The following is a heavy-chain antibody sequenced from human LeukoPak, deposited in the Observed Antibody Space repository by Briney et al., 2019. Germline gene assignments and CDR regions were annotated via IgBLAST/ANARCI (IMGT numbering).Heavy chain of an antibody. J-gene: IGHJ4*02. CDR2: IYYSGST. V-gene: IGHV4-59*01. Sequence: SETLSLTCTVSGGSIGSYYWSWMRQPPGKGLEWIGYIYYSGSTNYNPSLKSRVTISVDTSKNKFSLELSSVSAADTAVYYCARDDYWGQGTLVTVSS. CDR1: GGSIGSYY. CDR3: ARDDY.